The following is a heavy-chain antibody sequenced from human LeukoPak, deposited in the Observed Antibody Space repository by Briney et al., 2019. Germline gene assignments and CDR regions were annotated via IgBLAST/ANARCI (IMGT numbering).Heavy chain of an antibody. D-gene: IGHD2/OR15-2a*01. J-gene: IGHJ4*02. CDR3: AKNLNPFDS. V-gene: IGHV4-61*01. Sequence: PSETLSLTCTVSGGFVSSGSYYWSWIRQPPGKGLEWIGYVYYSGSTNYNPSLKSRVTISVDTSKNQFSLKLSSVTAADTAVYYCAKNLNPFDSWGQGILVTVSS. CDR1: GGFVSSGSYY. CDR2: VYYSGST.